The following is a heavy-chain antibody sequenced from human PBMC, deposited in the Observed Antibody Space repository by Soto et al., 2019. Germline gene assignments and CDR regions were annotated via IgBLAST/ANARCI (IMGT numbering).Heavy chain of an antibody. CDR3: ARPVRETTVTTIWFDP. V-gene: IGHV4-39*01. Sequence: SETLSLTCTVSGGSISSSSYYWGWIRQPPGKGLEWIGSIYYSGSTYYNPSLKSRVTISVDTSKNQFSLKLSSVTAADTAVYYCARPVRETTVTTIWFDPWGQGTLVT. J-gene: IGHJ5*02. CDR1: GGSISSSSYY. D-gene: IGHD4-17*01. CDR2: IYYSGST.